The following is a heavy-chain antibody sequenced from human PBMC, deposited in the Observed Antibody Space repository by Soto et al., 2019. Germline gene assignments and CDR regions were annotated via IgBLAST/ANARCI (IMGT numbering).Heavy chain of an antibody. D-gene: IGHD5-18*01. CDR2: ISGNGAEI. CDR1: GFDFNIYA. Sequence: EVQVLESGGGLIQPGGSLRLSCVAYGFDFNIYAMTWIRQTSGKGLEWVSVISGNGAEIHYADSVRGRFTISRDNSKNSVSLHMNGLRAEDTAIYYCAKTSGYSYGSVFGIVAWGQGTTVTVSS. V-gene: IGHV3-23*01. J-gene: IGHJ6*02. CDR3: AKTSGYSYGSVFGIVA.